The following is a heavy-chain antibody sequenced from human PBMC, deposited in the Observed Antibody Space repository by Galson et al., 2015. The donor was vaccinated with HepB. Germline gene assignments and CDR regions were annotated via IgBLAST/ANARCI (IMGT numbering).Heavy chain of an antibody. Sequence: SVKVSCKASGGTFSSYTISWVRQAPGQGLEWMGRIIPILGIANYAQKFQGRVTITADKSTSTAYMELSSLRSEDTAVYYCALLPAKQQLVMDGMDVWGQGTTVTVSS. CDR3: ALLPAKQQLVMDGMDV. D-gene: IGHD6-13*01. J-gene: IGHJ6*02. CDR1: GGTFSSYT. V-gene: IGHV1-69*02. CDR2: IIPILGIA.